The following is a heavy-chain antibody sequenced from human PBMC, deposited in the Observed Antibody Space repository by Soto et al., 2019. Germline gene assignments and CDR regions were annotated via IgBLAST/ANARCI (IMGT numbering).Heavy chain of an antibody. CDR3: ASAPMEVRFLVGGYYFYGMDV. CDR2: VISASGSV. V-gene: IGHV1-69*06. J-gene: IGHJ6*02. D-gene: IGHD3-3*01. Sequence: QVQLVQSGAAVKKPGSSVQISCQASGRIFSSVPISWVRQVPGQGLEWVGGVISASGSVRYAQKFQDRVSISAVNSTGVGYLQLRSLSSEDTAIYYCASAPMEVRFLVGGYYFYGMDVWGQGTTVTVSS. CDR1: GRIFSSVP.